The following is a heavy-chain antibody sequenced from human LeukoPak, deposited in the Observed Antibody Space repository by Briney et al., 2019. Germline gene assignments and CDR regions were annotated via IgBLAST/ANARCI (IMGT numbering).Heavy chain of an antibody. D-gene: IGHD2/OR15-2a*01. J-gene: IGHJ6*02. CDR3: AKYVSAKGPPYALDV. Sequence: GGSLTLSCATSGFTFSSYEMNWVRQAPGKGLEWVSGINVSGGSTWYADSVKGRFTISRDNSKNTLYLQMNSLRAEDTAVYYCAKYVSAKGPPYALDVWGQGTTVTVSS. CDR1: GFTFSSYE. CDR2: INVSGGST. V-gene: IGHV3-23*01.